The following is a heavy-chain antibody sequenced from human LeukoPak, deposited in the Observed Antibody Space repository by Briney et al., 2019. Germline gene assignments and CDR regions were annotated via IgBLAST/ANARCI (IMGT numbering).Heavy chain of an antibody. V-gene: IGHV4-59*11. CDR1: AGSINSHY. CDR3: ATIKRGSIYGYFDF. Sequence: SETLSLTCTVSAGSINSHYWSWLRQAPGKGLGWIGYMYDSVRTKDNPTLKSRLTLSADTPKNQFSLRLSSMTAADTATYYCATIKRGSIYGYFDFWGQGILVTVSS. J-gene: IGHJ4*02. CDR2: MYDSVRT. D-gene: IGHD5-18*01.